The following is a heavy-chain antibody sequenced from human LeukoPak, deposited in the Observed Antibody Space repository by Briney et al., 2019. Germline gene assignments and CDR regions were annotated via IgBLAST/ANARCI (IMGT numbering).Heavy chain of an antibody. CDR3: AKEGSYFNKGPRDFEH. J-gene: IGHJ5*02. CDR2: IWYDGSNI. V-gene: IGHV3-33*03. D-gene: IGHD3-9*01. CDR1: GFTFSIFG. Sequence: PGRSLRLSCAASGFTFSIFGMHWVRQAPGKGLEWVAVIWYDGSNINYADSVKGRFSISRDSSKNILYLQMNSLRAEDTAVYYCAKEGSYFNKGPRDFEHWGQGTLVTVSS.